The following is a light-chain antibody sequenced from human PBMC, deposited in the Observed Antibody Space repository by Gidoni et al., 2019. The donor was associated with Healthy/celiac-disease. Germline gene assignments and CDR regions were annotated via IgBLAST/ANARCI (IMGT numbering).Light chain of an antibody. V-gene: IGKV1-33*01. J-gene: IGKJ4*01. CDR1: QDISNY. Sequence: DIQMTQPPSSLSASVGDRVTITCQASQDISNYLNWYQQKPGKAPKRLIYDASNLETGVPSRCSGSGSGTDFTFPIISLQPEDIATYYCQQYDNLPLTFGGXTKVEIK. CDR3: QQYDNLPLT. CDR2: DAS.